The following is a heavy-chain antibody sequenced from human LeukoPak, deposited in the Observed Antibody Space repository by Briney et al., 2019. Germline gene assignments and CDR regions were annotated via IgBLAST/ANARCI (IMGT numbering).Heavy chain of an antibody. CDR2: ISSSSTYI. CDR3: TRDGSGSGDY. CDR1: GFTFSSYA. D-gene: IGHD2-15*01. V-gene: IGHV3-21*01. Sequence: GGSLRLSCAASGFTFSSYAINWVRQAPGKGLEWVSSISSSSTYIYYADSVQGRFTISRDNARNSVFLQMNSLRAEDTAVYYCTRDGSGSGDYWGQGTLVPVSS. J-gene: IGHJ4*02.